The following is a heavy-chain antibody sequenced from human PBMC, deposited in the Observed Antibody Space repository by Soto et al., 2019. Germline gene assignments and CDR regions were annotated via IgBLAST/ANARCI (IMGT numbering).Heavy chain of an antibody. Sequence: SETLSLTCTVSGGSISSGGYYWSWIRQHPGKGLEWIGYIYYSGSTYYNPSLKSRVTISVDTSKNQFSLKLSSVTAADTAVYYCARVRPTAPPEWYADSPFGYFQHWGQGTLVTVSS. J-gene: IGHJ1*01. D-gene: IGHD3-3*01. CDR1: GGSISSGGYY. CDR3: ARVRPTAPPEWYADSPFGYFQH. V-gene: IGHV4-31*03. CDR2: IYYSGST.